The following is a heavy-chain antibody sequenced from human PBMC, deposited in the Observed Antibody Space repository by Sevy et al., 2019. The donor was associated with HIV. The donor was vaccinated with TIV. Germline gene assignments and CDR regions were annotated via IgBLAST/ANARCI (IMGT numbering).Heavy chain of an antibody. CDR1: GFTFSSYS. CDR2: ISSSSSTM. CDR3: ARDVYCSSTSCYTVLYYYYYGMDV. V-gene: IGHV3-48*01. Sequence: GGSLRLSCAASGFTFSSYSMNWVRQAPGKGLEWVSYISSSSSTMYYADSVKGRFTISRDNAKNSLYLQMNSLRAEDTAVYYCARDVYCSSTSCYTVLYYYYYGMDVWGQGTTVTVSS. J-gene: IGHJ6*02. D-gene: IGHD2-2*02.